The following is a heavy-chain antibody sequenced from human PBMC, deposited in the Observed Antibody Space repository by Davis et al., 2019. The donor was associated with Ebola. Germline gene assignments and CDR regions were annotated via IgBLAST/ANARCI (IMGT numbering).Heavy chain of an antibody. CDR1: GFTFSDYY. V-gene: IGHV3-11*01. Sequence: PGGSLRLSCAASGFTFSDYYMSWIRQAPGKGLEWVSYSSSSGSTTYYADSVKGRFTISRDNAKNSLFLQMNSLRAEDTAVYYCARARRSWYDGVLYGMDVWGKGTTVTVSS. CDR2: SSSSGSTT. D-gene: IGHD6-13*01. J-gene: IGHJ6*04. CDR3: ARARRSWYDGVLYGMDV.